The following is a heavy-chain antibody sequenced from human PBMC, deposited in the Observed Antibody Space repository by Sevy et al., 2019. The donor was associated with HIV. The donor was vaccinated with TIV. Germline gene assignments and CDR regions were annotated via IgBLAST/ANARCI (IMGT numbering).Heavy chain of an antibody. Sequence: GGSLRLSCSASGFTFSSYAMHWVRQAPGKGLEYVSAISSNGGSTYYADSVKGRFTISRDNSKNTLYLQMSSLRAEDTAVYYWVGSMVKGVIITGPDYWGQGTLVTVSS. CDR1: GFTFSSYA. V-gene: IGHV3-64D*06. CDR3: VGSMVKGVIITGPDY. J-gene: IGHJ4*02. D-gene: IGHD3-10*01. CDR2: ISSNGGST.